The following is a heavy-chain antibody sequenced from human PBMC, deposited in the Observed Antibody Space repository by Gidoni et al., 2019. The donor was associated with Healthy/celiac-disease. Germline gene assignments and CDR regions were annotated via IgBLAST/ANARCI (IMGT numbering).Heavy chain of an antibody. CDR3: ARDQRKGVIVSGSYLDY. Sequence: QVQLVESGGGVVQPGRSLRLSLAASGFPFRRYAMAWVHQAPGKGLGWVAVISYDGSNKYYADSVKGRFTISRDNSKNTLYLQMNSLRAEDTAVYYCARDQRKGVIVSGSYLDYWGQGTLVTVSS. CDR1: GFPFRRYA. CDR2: ISYDGSNK. J-gene: IGHJ4*02. D-gene: IGHD3-16*02. V-gene: IGHV3-30-3*01.